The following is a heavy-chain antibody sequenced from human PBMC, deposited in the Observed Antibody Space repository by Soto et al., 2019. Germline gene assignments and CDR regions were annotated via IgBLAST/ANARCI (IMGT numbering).Heavy chain of an antibody. J-gene: IGHJ4*02. D-gene: IGHD2-21*02. CDR1: GGSVNSSPYY. Sequence: QLQLQESGPGLVKPSETLSLTCTVSGGSVNSSPYYWGWIRQPPGQGLDWIGNIYYSGSTDYNPSLKSRVTISVDTSKNQFSLKLSSGTAADTAVYYCASLACSGGDGIHYWGQGTLVTVSS. V-gene: IGHV4-39*01. CDR2: IYYSGST. CDR3: ASLACSGGDGIHY.